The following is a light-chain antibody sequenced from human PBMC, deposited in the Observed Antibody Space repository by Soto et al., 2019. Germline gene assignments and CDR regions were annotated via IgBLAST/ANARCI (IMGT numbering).Light chain of an antibody. Sequence: EVVLTQSPGTLSFCPGERRTLSCRASLSVGSSYLAWYQQKPGQAPRLLIYGTSSRATGIPDRFSGSGSGTDFTLTISRLDPEDFAVYYCQQCGISPLTFGGGTKVDIK. CDR2: GTS. J-gene: IGKJ4*01. CDR3: QQCGISPLT. CDR1: LSVGSSY. V-gene: IGKV3-20*01.